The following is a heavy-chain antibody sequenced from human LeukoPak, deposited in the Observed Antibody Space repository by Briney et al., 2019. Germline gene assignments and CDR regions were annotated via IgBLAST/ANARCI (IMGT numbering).Heavy chain of an antibody. J-gene: IGHJ4*02. Sequence: SETLSLTCTVSGYSISTGYYWGWIRQPPGKGLEWIGSIYHSENTNYNPSLKSRVTISVDTSKNQFSLKLSSVTAADTAVYYCAREDGYIYWGQGTLVTVSS. CDR3: AREDGYIY. D-gene: IGHD5-24*01. CDR2: IYHSENT. V-gene: IGHV4-38-2*02. CDR1: GYSISTGYY.